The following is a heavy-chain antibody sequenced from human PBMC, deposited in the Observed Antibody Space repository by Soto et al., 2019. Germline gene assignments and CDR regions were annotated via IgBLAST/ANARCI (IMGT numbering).Heavy chain of an antibody. Sequence: PSETLSLTCAVYGGSFSGYYWSWIRQPPGKGLEWIGEINHSGSTNYNPSLKSRVTISVDTSKNQFSLKLSSVTAADTAVYYCARDGLANGMDVWGQGTTVTVSS. CDR1: GGSFSGYY. CDR2: INHSGST. V-gene: IGHV4-34*01. CDR3: ARDGLANGMDV. J-gene: IGHJ6*02.